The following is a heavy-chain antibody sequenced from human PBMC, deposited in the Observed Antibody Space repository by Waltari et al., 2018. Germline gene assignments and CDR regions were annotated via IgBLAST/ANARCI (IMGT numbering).Heavy chain of an antibody. CDR1: GFTFSNAW. CDR2: IKSKTDGGTT. CDR3: TTNLIFGVVIDFDY. J-gene: IGHJ4*02. D-gene: IGHD3-3*01. Sequence: EVQLVESGGGLVKPGGSLRLSCAASGFTFSNAWMSWVRQAPGKGLEWVGRIKSKTDGGTTDYAAPVKGRFTISRDDSKNTLYLQMNSLKTEDTAVYYCTTNLIFGVVIDFDYWGQGTLVTVSS. V-gene: IGHV3-15*01.